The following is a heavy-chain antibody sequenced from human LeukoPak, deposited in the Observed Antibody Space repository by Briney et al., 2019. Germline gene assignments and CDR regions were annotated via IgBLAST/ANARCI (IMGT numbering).Heavy chain of an antibody. J-gene: IGHJ3*02. CDR2: IWYDGSNK. D-gene: IGHD3-3*01. CDR1: GFTFSSYG. CDR3: AKKYYDFWSGYYKGYDAFDI. V-gene: IGHV3-33*06. Sequence: GRSLRVSCAASGFTFSSYGMHWVRQAPGKGLEWVAVIWYDGSNKYYADSVKGRFTISRDNSKNTLYLQMNSLRAEDTAVYYCAKKYYDFWSGYYKGYDAFDIWGQGTMVTVSS.